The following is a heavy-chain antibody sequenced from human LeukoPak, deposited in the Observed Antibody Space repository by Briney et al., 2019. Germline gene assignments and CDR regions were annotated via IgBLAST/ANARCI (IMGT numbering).Heavy chain of an antibody. D-gene: IGHD6-19*01. V-gene: IGHV4-34*01. CDR3: ARAERQWPTFKYYFEF. Sequence: SETLSLTCAVYGGSLSGYYWSWIRQPPGKGLEWIGEINHSGSTNYNPSLKSRVAISVDTSKNQFSLKLSSVTTADTAVYYCARAERQWPTFKYYFEFWGQGTMVTVSS. J-gene: IGHJ4*02. CDR1: GGSLSGYY. CDR2: INHSGST.